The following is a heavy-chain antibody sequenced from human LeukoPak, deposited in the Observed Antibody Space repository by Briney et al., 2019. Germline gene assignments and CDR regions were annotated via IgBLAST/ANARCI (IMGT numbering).Heavy chain of an antibody. D-gene: IGHD6-13*01. CDR3: ARGQQLGRYYYYYMDV. Sequence: SETLSPTCTVSGGSISSYYWSWIRQPPGKGLEWIGYIYYSGSTNYNPSLKSRVTISVDTSKNQFSLKLSSVTAADTAVYYCARGQQLGRYYYYYMDVWGKGTTVTVSS. CDR2: IYYSGST. CDR1: GGSISSYY. J-gene: IGHJ6*03. V-gene: IGHV4-59*01.